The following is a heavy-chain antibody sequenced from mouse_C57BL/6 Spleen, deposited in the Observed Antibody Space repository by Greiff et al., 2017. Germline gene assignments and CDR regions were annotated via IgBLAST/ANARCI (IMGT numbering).Heavy chain of an antibody. D-gene: IGHD1-1*01. Sequence: QVQLQQPGAELVKPGASVKLSCKASGYTFTSYWMQWVKQRPGQGLEWIGEIDPSDSYTNYNQKFKGKATLTVDTSSSTAYMQLSSLTSEDSAVYYCATNKGITTVVATRYFDVWGTGTTVTVSS. V-gene: IGHV1-50*01. CDR2: IDPSDSYT. CDR3: ATNKGITTVVATRYFDV. J-gene: IGHJ1*03. CDR1: GYTFTSYW.